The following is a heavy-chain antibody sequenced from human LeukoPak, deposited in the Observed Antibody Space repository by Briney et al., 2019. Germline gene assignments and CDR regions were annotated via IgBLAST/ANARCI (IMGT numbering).Heavy chain of an antibody. D-gene: IGHD3-16*01. V-gene: IGHV3-7*01. J-gene: IGHJ4*02. CDR3: SRDNAAVPGGDY. CDR1: GFSFTNYW. Sequence: GGSLRLSCAASGFSFTNYWMSWVRQAPGKGLEWVANIKQDGSEGAHVASVKGRFTISRDNANNFLYLQMNNLRVEDTAVYYCSRDNAAVPGGDYWGQGVLVTVSS. CDR2: IKQDGSEG.